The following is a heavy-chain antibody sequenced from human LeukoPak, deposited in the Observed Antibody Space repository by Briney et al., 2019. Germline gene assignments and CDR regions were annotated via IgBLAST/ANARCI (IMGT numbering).Heavy chain of an antibody. V-gene: IGHV3-53*04. Sequence: GGSLRLSCAASGFTVSSNYMSWVRQAPGKGLEWVSVIYSGGSTYYADSVKGRFTISRHNSKNTLYLQMNSLRAEDTAVYYCAREKKRLGYCTNGVCYTNWLDPWGQGTLVTVSS. CDR2: IYSGGST. CDR1: GFTVSSNY. CDR3: AREKKRLGYCTNGVCYTNWLDP. D-gene: IGHD2-8*01. J-gene: IGHJ5*02.